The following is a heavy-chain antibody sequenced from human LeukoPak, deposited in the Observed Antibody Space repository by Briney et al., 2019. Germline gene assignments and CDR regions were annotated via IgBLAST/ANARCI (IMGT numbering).Heavy chain of an antibody. Sequence: GGSLRLSCAASGFTFSSFWMGWVRQAPGKGLERVANIKQDGSEQYYVDSVKGRFTISRDNAKNSLYLQMNSLTAEDTAVYYCARDYSFAFDLWGQGTLVTVSS. J-gene: IGHJ4*02. CDR2: IKQDGSEQ. CDR1: GFTFSSFW. CDR3: ARDYSFAFDL. V-gene: IGHV3-7*05. D-gene: IGHD5-18*01.